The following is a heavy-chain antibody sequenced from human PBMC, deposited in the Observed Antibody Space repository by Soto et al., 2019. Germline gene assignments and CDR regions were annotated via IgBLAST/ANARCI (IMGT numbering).Heavy chain of an antibody. Sequence: QAQLLESGGGVVQPGRSLRLSCAASGFAFSSYAMHWVRQAPGKGLEWVAVISYDGSNKYYADSVKGRFTISRDNSKNTLYLQMNSLRAEDTAVYYCARDLSGSGDWGQGTLVTVSS. CDR2: ISYDGSNK. J-gene: IGHJ4*02. D-gene: IGHD3-10*01. CDR3: ARDLSGSGD. V-gene: IGHV3-30-3*01. CDR1: GFAFSSYA.